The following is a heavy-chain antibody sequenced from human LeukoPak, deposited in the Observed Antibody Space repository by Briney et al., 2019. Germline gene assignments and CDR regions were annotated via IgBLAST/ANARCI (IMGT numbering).Heavy chain of an antibody. CDR2: ISGSGGST. V-gene: IGHV3-23*01. J-gene: IGHJ4*02. CDR1: GFTFSSYA. CDR3: ARGVGDYDLDY. Sequence: GGSLRLSCAASGFTFSSYAMSWVRQAPGKGLEWVSAISGSGGSTYYAGSVKGWFTISRDNSKNTLYLQMNSLRAEDTAVYYCARGVGDYDLDYWGQGTLVTVSS. D-gene: IGHD4-17*01.